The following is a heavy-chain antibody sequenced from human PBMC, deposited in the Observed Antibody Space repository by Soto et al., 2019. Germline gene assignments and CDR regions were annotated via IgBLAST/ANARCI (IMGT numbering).Heavy chain of an antibody. D-gene: IGHD1-7*01. Sequence: GGSLRLSCAASGFTFNSYVMSWVRQAPGKGLEWVSSITVSGRTTNYADSVKGRFTISRDNSKNTMYLQMNSLGADDTAIYYCAKRGHVGTTRWFDLWGQGTPVTVSS. J-gene: IGHJ5*02. CDR1: GFTFNSYV. CDR2: ITVSGRTT. V-gene: IGHV3-23*01. CDR3: AKRGHVGTTRWFDL.